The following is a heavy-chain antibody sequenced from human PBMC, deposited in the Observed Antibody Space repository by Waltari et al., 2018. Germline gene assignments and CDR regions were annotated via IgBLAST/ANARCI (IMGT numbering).Heavy chain of an antibody. CDR1: GGSFSDYF. D-gene: IGHD5-12*01. CDR3: ARGRRWLQATFDY. V-gene: IGHV4-34*01. Sequence: QVQLQQWGAGLLKPSETLSLTCAVYGGSFSDYFSSWIRQAPGKGLEWIGEIDHSGTTDYNPYLKSRVIISLDTSKNLLSLKLTSVTAADTAVYYCARGRRWLQATFDYWAQGTLVTVSS. CDR2: IDHSGTT. J-gene: IGHJ4*02.